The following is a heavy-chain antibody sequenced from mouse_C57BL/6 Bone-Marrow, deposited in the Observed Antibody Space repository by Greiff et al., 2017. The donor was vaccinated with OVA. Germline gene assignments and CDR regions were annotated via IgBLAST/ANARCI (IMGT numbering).Heavy chain of an antibody. V-gene: IGHV1-52*01. D-gene: IGHD2-5*01. CDR2: IDPSDSET. CDR3: ARRDSNYDAMDY. Sequence: VQLQQSGAELVRPGSSVKLSCKASGYTFTSYWMHWVKQRPIQGLEWIGNIDPSDSETHYNQKFKDKATLTVDKSSSTAYMQLSSLTSEDSAVYYCARRDSNYDAMDYWGQGTSVTVSS. J-gene: IGHJ4*01. CDR1: GYTFTSYW.